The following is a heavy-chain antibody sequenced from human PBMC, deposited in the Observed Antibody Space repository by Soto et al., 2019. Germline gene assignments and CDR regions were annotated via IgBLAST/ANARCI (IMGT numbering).Heavy chain of an antibody. V-gene: IGHV6-1*01. Sequence: PSQTLSLTCAISGNSVSTNSVAWNWIRQSPSRGLEWLGRTYFRSTWFNEYASSVKGRITISPVTSKNHFSLQLNSVTPDDSAVYYCARDKRALAGYYFDYWGQGTPVTVS. CDR2: TYFRSTWFN. D-gene: IGHD6-19*01. J-gene: IGHJ4*02. CDR3: ARDKRALAGYYFDY. CDR1: GNSVSTNSVA.